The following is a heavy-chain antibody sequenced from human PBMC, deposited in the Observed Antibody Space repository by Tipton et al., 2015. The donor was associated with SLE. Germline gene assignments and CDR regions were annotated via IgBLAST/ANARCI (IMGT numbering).Heavy chain of an antibody. CDR3: ASSPGVTLFRGVTYFAL. Sequence: TLSLTCTVSGGSIRNLYWSWIRQPPGKGLEYIGYVSYSGVTNSNPSLQSRVTMSIDASKKQVSLRLSSVTAADTAVYYCASSPGVTLFRGVTYFALWGQGILVTVSS. CDR1: GGSIRNLY. V-gene: IGHV4-59*11. J-gene: IGHJ4*02. D-gene: IGHD3-3*01. CDR2: VSYSGVT.